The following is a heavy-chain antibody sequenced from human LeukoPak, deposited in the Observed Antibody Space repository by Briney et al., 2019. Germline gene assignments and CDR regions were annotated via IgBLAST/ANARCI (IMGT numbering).Heavy chain of an antibody. CDR3: ARRLTQYDCFDP. V-gene: IGHV6-1*01. J-gene: IGHJ5*02. Sequence: SQTLSLTCAISGDSVSSNSVTWNWIRRSPSRGLEWLGRTYYRSTWYNDYAVSVRGRITVNPDTSKNQFSLHLNSVTPEDTAVYYCARRLTQYDCFDPWGQGILVTVSS. CDR1: GDSVSSNSVT. CDR2: TYYRSTWYN. D-gene: IGHD2-2*01.